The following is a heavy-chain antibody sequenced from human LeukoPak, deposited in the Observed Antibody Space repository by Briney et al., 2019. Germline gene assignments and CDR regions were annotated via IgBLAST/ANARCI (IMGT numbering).Heavy chain of an antibody. CDR3: ARRLTQYDCFDP. V-gene: IGHV6-1*01. J-gene: IGHJ5*02. Sequence: SQTLSLTCAISGDSVSSNSVTWNWIRRSPSRGLEWLGRTYYRSTWYNDYAVSVRGRITVNPDTSKNQFSLHLNSVTPEDTAVYYCARRLTQYDCFDPWGQGILVTVSS. CDR1: GDSVSSNSVT. CDR2: TYYRSTWYN. D-gene: IGHD2-2*01.